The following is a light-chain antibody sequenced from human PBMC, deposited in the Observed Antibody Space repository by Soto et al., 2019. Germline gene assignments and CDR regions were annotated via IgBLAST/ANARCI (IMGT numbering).Light chain of an antibody. CDR2: GAS. J-gene: IGKJ5*01. V-gene: IGKV3-20*01. CDR3: QQYNNWPPIT. CDR1: HSVSSSY. Sequence: EIVLKQSPGTLSFSPGERATLSCRASHSVSSSYLAWYQQKPGQAPRLLIYGASSRATGIPDRFSGSGSGTDFTLTISSLQSEDFALYYCQQYNNWPPITFGQGTRLEIK.